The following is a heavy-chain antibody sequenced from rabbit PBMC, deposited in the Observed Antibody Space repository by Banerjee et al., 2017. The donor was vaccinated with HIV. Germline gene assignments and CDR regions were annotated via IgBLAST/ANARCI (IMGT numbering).Heavy chain of an antibody. V-gene: IGHV1S40*01. J-gene: IGHJ4*01. Sequence: QSLEESGGDLVKPGASLTLTCTASGFTLSSSYYMCWVRQAPGKGLEWIACIWTGGDSADYASWAKGRFTISKTSSTTVSLQMTSLTAADTATYFCARGNDGGGDGCLLWGPGTLVTVS. D-gene: IGHD2-1*01. CDR3: ARGNDGGGDGCLL. CDR1: GFTLSSSYY. CDR2: IWTGGDSA.